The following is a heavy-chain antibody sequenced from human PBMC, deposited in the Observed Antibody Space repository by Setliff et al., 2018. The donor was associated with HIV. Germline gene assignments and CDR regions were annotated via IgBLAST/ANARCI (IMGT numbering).Heavy chain of an antibody. V-gene: IGHV5-51*01. CDR1: GYNFASHW. J-gene: IGHJ4*02. Sequence: RGESLKISCKGSGYNFASHWIAWARQMPGKGLEWMGIVYPDDSDSRYSPSFQGQVTISADKSVSTAYLQWSSLKASDTAMYYCARQAVDCSGGTCYSTSAFDYWGQGTLVTVSS. D-gene: IGHD2-15*01. CDR2: VYPDDSDS. CDR3: ARQAVDCSGGTCYSTSAFDY.